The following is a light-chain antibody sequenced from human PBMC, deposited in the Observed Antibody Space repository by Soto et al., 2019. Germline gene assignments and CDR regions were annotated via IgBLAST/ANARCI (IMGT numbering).Light chain of an antibody. CDR3: QQRYNWPQT. J-gene: IGKJ1*01. Sequence: EVVLTQSPATLSLSPGERANLSCRTSQSVSRTLAWYQQKSGQAPRLLIYDASNRATGIPTRFSGSGSGTDFTFTISSLEPEDFAVYYCQQRYNWPQTFGQGTKVEIK. CDR1: QSVSRT. CDR2: DAS. V-gene: IGKV3-11*01.